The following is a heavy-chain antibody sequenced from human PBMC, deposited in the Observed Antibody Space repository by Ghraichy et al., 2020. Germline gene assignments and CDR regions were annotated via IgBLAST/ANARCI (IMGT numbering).Heavy chain of an antibody. V-gene: IGHV3-23*01. CDR1: GFTFGSLA. CDR3: AKDVRRGGGGSDV. CDR2: ISASGSDT. Sequence: GGSLRLSCAASGFTFGSLAMTWVRQAPGRGLEWVSPISASGSDTFYVDSVRGRFTISRDTSRNTLHLQMNSLRFEDTAVYYCAKDVRRGGGGSDVWGQGTTVSVSS. J-gene: IGHJ6*02. D-gene: IGHD3-10*01.